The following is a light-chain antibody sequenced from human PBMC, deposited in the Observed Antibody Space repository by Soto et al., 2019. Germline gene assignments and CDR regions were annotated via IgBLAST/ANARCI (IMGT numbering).Light chain of an antibody. CDR2: EVN. CDR3: CSSGGSPTYV. Sequence: QSVLTQPGSVSGSPGQSITISCTGTSSNVGSYKLVSWYQQHPGKAPKLMIFEVNKRPSGVSNRFSGSKSGNTASLTISGLKVEDDADYYCCSSGGSPTYVFGTGTKLTVL. V-gene: IGLV2-23*02. J-gene: IGLJ1*01. CDR1: SSNVGSYKL.